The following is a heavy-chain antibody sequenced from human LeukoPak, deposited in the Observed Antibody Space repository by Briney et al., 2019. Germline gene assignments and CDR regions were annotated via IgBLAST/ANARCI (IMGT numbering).Heavy chain of an antibody. CDR3: AARGYGTDAFDI. CDR1: GFTFSSYS. D-gene: IGHD5-12*01. J-gene: IGHJ3*02. CDR2: ITSDSTTM. V-gene: IGHV3-48*01. Sequence: GGSLRLSCAASGFTFSSYSMNWVRQAPGQGLEWVSYITSDSTTMFYADSVKGRFTASRDNAENSMYLQMNSLRAEDTAVYYCAARGYGTDAFDIWGQGTMVTVSS.